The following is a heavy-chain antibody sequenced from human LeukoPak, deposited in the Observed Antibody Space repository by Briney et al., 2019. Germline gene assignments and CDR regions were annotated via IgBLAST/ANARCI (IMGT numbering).Heavy chain of an antibody. V-gene: IGHV3-21*01. Sequence: PSETLSLTCAVYGGSFSGYYWSWVRQAPGKGLEWVSSISSSSSYIYYADSVKGRFTISRDNAKNSLYLQMNSLRAEDTAVYYCARELEMASPIDYWGQGTLVTVSS. CDR1: GGSFSGYY. CDR3: ARELEMASPIDY. CDR2: ISSSSSYI. D-gene: IGHD5-24*01. J-gene: IGHJ4*02.